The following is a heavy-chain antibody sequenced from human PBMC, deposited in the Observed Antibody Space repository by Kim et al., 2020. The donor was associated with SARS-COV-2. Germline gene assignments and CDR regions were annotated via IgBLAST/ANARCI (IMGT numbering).Heavy chain of an antibody. D-gene: IGHD3-22*01. J-gene: IGHJ4*02. Sequence: ASVKVSCKASGYTFTSYTITWVRQAPGQGLEWMGCIRPDNGKTNYAQKLQGRVTMTTDTSTSTASMDLRSLRSDDTAVYYCARGISCYDSSGNFDYWGQGTLVTVSS. CDR1: GYTFTSYT. CDR3: ARGISCYDSSGNFDY. V-gene: IGHV1-18*04. CDR2: IRPDNGKT.